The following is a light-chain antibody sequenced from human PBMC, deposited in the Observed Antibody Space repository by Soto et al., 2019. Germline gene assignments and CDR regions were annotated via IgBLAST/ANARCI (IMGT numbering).Light chain of an antibody. V-gene: IGLV2-8*01. CDR2: EVS. J-gene: IGLJ2*01. CDR3: ASYADSTSVV. CDR1: SGDVGGYVY. Sequence: QAVVTQPPAASGSPGQSVTISCTGTSGDVGGYVYVSWYQQYPGKAPKLVIYEVSKRPSGVPDRFSGSKSGNTASLTVSGLQAEDEAEYYCASYADSTSVVFGGGTKLTVL.